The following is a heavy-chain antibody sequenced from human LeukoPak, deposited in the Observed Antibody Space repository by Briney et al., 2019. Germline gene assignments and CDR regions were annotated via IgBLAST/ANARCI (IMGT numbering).Heavy chain of an antibody. CDR2: ISYDGNYK. D-gene: IGHD4-17*01. J-gene: IGHJ4*02. CDR3: ANLYRDSPDF. CDR1: GFTFSSSG. V-gene: IGHV3-30*18. Sequence: PGGSLRLSCAASGFTFSSSGMHWVRQAPGKRLEWVAVISYDGNYKNYADSVKGRFTISRDNSKNTLYLQMNSLRAEDTAVYYCANLYRDSPDFWGEGTLVTVSS.